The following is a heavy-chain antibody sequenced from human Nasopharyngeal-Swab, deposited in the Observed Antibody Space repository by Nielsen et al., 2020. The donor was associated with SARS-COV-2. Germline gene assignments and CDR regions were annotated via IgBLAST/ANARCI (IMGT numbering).Heavy chain of an antibody. V-gene: IGHV3-74*01. Sequence: GGSLRLSCAASGFSFRSYWMHWVRQAPGKGLVWVSCINSDGTTTNYADSVKGRFTISRDNAKNTLYLQMNTLSAEDTGVYYCARDCDTATCYRSAADTWGQGTLVTVSS. CDR1: GFSFRSYW. CDR3: ARDCDTATCYRSAADT. D-gene: IGHD2-2*01. J-gene: IGHJ5*01. CDR2: INSDGTTT.